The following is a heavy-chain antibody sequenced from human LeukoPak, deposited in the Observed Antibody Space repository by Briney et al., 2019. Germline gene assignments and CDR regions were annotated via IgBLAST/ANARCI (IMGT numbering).Heavy chain of an antibody. CDR3: AKDDAWLRYAC. J-gene: IGHJ4*02. D-gene: IGHD5-12*01. CDR2: ISPSGDIT. V-gene: IGHV3-23*01. Sequence: GGSLRLSCAASGFTFSSYEMNWVRQAPGKGLEWVSGISPSGDITYYADSVKGRFTVSRDNFKNTLYLQMNSLRTEDTAVYFCAKDDAWLRYACWGPGTLVTVSS. CDR1: GFTFSSYE.